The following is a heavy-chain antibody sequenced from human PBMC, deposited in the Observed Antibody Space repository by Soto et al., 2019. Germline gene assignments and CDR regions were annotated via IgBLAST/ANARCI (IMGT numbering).Heavy chain of an antibody. J-gene: IGHJ3*02. CDR3: ARDIYSYGSVGTPDI. CDR1: GFSFSSQA. CDR2: ISNDGNRQ. Sequence: GGSLRLSWVASGFSFSSQAMHWVRQAPGKGLEWVAAISNDGNRQLYADSVKDRFTISRDNSRNTLDLQMNNLRTEDTGVYFCARDIYSYGSVGTPDIWGQGTMVTVSS. D-gene: IGHD5-18*01. V-gene: IGHV3-30-3*01.